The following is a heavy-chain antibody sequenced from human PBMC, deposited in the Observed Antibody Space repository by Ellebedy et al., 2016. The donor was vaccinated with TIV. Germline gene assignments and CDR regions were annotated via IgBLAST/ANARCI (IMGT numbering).Heavy chain of an antibody. CDR3: ASRGYTYGYYLDY. D-gene: IGHD5-18*01. CDR1: GYTFTTYA. CDR2: IYPADSDT. V-gene: IGHV5-51*01. J-gene: IGHJ4*02. Sequence: GESLKISCKASGYTFTTYAIAWVRQMPGKGLEWMGIIYPADSDTIYSPSFQGQVTISVDKSINIAYLQWNGLKASDTAMYYCASRGYTYGYYLDYWGQGTLVTVSS.